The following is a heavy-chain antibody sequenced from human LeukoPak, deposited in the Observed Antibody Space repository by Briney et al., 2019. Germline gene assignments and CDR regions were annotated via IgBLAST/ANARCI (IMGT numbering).Heavy chain of an antibody. Sequence: SETLSLTCTVSGGSISSYYWSWIRQPPGKGLEWIGYIYYSGSTNYNPSLKSRVTISVDTSKNQFSLKLSSVTAADTAVYYCARTIFGVAREGPFYYYHYMDVWGKGTTVTVSS. J-gene: IGHJ6*03. CDR1: GGSISSYY. CDR2: IYYSGST. V-gene: IGHV4-59*08. D-gene: IGHD3-3*01. CDR3: ARTIFGVAREGPFYYYHYMDV.